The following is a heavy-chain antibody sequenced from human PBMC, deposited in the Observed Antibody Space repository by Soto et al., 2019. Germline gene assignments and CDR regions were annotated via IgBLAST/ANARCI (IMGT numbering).Heavy chain of an antibody. D-gene: IGHD6-13*01. CDR2: INPSSGGT. V-gene: IGHV1-2*02. Sequence: ASVKVSCKASGYPLTAKYLHWVRQPPGQGLEWMGWINPSSGGTKEAQKFRGRVTMTRDTSISAAYMELSRLTSDDTALYYCAKGGSSWTEWFDPWGQGTLVTVSS. J-gene: IGHJ5*02. CDR3: AKGGSSWTEWFDP. CDR1: GYPLTAKY.